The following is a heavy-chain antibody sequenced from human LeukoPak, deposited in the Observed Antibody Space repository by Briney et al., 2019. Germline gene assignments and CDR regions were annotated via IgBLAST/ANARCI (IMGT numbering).Heavy chain of an antibody. V-gene: IGHV1-2*02. Sequence: ASVKVSCKASGYTFTGYYMHWVRQAPGQGLEWMGWINPNSGGTNYAQKFQGRVTMTRDTSISTAYMELSRLRSDDTAVYYCATYMVRGVIIVIDHWGQGTLVTVSS. CDR1: GYTFTGYY. CDR2: INPNSGGT. D-gene: IGHD3-10*01. CDR3: ATYMVRGVIIVIDH. J-gene: IGHJ5*02.